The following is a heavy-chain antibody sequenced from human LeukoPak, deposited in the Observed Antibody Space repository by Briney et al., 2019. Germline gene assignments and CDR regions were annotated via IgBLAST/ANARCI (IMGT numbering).Heavy chain of an antibody. D-gene: IGHD3-10*01. Sequence: PGGSLRLSCAASGFTFSSQPMSWVRQAPGKGLEWVSSISGVGRTTYYADSVKGRFTISRDNSKNTLYLQMNSLRAEDTAVYYCARDGEAAARGSGYMDVWGKGTTVTVSS. V-gene: IGHV3-23*01. CDR1: GFTFSSQP. CDR3: ARDGEAAARGSGYMDV. CDR2: ISGVGRTT. J-gene: IGHJ6*03.